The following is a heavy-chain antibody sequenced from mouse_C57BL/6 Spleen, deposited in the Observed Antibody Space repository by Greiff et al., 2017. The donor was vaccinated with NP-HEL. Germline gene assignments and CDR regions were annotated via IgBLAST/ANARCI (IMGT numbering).Heavy chain of an antibody. CDR2: INPNNGGT. Sequence: VQLQQSGPELVKPGASVKMSCKASGYTFTDYNMHWVKQSHGKSLEWIGYINPNNGGTSYNQKFKGKATLTVNKSSSTAYMELRSLTSEDSAVYYCAREGYYGSRRAMDYWGQGTSVTVSS. CDR3: AREGYYGSRRAMDY. D-gene: IGHD1-1*01. V-gene: IGHV1-22*01. CDR1: GYTFTDYN. J-gene: IGHJ4*01.